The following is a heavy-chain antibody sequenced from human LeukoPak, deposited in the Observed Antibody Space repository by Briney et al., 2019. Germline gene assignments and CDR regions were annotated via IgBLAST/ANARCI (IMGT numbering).Heavy chain of an antibody. CDR3: ARATTSGFDC. D-gene: IGHD2/OR15-2a*01. J-gene: IGHJ4*02. V-gene: IGHV4-38-2*02. CDR2: IYHGGST. CDR1: DFSISSNYF. Sequence: SETLSLTCTVSDFSISSNYFWGCIRQPPEKGLEWIGSIYHGGSTYYNSSLKSRVTMSVDTSKNQFSLKVTSMTAADTAVYYCARATTSGFDCWGQGTLVTVSS.